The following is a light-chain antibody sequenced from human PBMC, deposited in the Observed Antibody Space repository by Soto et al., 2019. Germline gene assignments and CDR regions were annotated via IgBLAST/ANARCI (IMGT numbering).Light chain of an antibody. V-gene: IGKV3D-15*01. Sequence: EIVMTQSPATLSVSPGERATLSCRASRSVSSKLAWYQQKPGQGPWLLIYGASTRATGIPARFSGSESGTEFTLTISSLQSEDFAVYYCQQYNNWPPITFGQGTRLEIK. CDR1: RSVSSK. CDR3: QQYNNWPPIT. J-gene: IGKJ5*01. CDR2: GAS.